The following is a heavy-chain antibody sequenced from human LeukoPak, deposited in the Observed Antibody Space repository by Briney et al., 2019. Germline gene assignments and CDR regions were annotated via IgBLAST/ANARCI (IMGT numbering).Heavy chain of an antibody. CDR1: SASINSGDDY. CDR2: IYASGIA. Sequence: SETLSLTCTVSSASINSGDDYWSWIRQPAGKGLEWIGRIYASGIADYNPSLKSRVTISMDTSENQVSLKLSSVTAADTAVYYCARARMDYDSSGYYKPPNYFDYWGQGTLVTVSS. J-gene: IGHJ4*02. D-gene: IGHD3-22*01. V-gene: IGHV4-61*02. CDR3: ARARMDYDSSGYYKPPNYFDY.